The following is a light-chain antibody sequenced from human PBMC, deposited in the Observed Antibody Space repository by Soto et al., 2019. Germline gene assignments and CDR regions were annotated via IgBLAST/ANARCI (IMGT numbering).Light chain of an antibody. J-gene: IGKJ1*01. CDR3: QQYNSYART. CDR1: QRISSF. V-gene: IGKV1-5*01. CDR2: AAS. Sequence: DIQLTQSPSSLSAFVGDRVTITCRASQRISSFLAWYQQKPGKAPKLLIFAASSLESGVPSRFSGNGSGTEFTLTISSLQPDDFATYYCQQYNSYARTFGQGTKVDIK.